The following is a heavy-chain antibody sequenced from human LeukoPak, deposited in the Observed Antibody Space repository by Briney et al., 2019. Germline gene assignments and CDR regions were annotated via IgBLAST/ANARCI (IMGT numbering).Heavy chain of an antibody. CDR1: GGSISSSSYY. Sequence: PSETLSLTCTVSGGSISSSSYYWGWIRQPPGKGLEWIGSIYYSGSTYYNPSLKSRVTISVDTSKNQFSLKLSSVTAADTAVYYCARAAQKQLVTLFGYWGQGTLVTVSS. CDR2: IYYSGST. D-gene: IGHD6-13*01. J-gene: IGHJ4*02. V-gene: IGHV4-39*07. CDR3: ARAAQKQLVTLFGY.